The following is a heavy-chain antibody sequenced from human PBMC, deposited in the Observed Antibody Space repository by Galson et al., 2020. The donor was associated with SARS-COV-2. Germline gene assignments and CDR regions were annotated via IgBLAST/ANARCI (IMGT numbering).Heavy chain of an antibody. Sequence: LEWIGYIYYSGSTYYNPSLKSRVTISVDTSKNQFSLKLSSVTAADTAVYYCARDRDYGGNSEGMEVWGQG. J-gene: IGHJ6*02. D-gene: IGHD4-17*01. V-gene: IGHV4-31*02. CDR3: ARDRDYGGNSEGMEV. CDR2: IYYSGST.